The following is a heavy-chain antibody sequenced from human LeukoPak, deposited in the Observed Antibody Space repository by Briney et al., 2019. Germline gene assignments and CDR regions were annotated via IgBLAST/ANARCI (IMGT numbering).Heavy chain of an antibody. CDR3: VKDRWVDH. D-gene: IGHD6-13*01. V-gene: IGHV3-64D*06. J-gene: IGHJ4*02. CDR2: ISSEGKTT. Sequence: GGSLRLSCSASGFTFSSYAMHWVRQAPGKGLEYVSSISSEGKTTYYADSVKGRFTISRDNSKNMLYLQMNSLRPEDTAVYYCVKDRWVDHWGQGTLVTVSS. CDR1: GFTFSSYA.